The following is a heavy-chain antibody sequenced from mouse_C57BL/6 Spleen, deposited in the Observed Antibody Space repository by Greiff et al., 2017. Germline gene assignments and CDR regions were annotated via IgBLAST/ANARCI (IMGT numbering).Heavy chain of an antibody. Sequence: VQLQQSGPGLVKPSQSLSLTCSVTGYSITSGYYWNWLRQFPGNKLEWMGYISYDGSNNYNPSLKNRISITRDTSKNQFFLKLNSVTTEDTATYYCAREITTAYFDYWGQGTTLTVSS. CDR2: ISYDGSN. D-gene: IGHD1-2*01. J-gene: IGHJ2*01. CDR1: GYSITSGYY. V-gene: IGHV3-6*01. CDR3: AREITTAYFDY.